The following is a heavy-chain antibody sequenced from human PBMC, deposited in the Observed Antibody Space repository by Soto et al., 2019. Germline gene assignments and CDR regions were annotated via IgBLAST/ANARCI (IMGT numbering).Heavy chain of an antibody. Sequence: PVKVSCKASGATFSTFAISWVRQAPGKGLEWMGGIIPIFGTANYAQKFQGRVTITADESTSTAYMELSSLRSEDTAVYYCARAAYYDILTDSKDAFDIWGQGTMVTVSS. CDR1: GATFSTFA. CDR2: IIPIFGTA. CDR3: ARAAYYDILTDSKDAFDI. J-gene: IGHJ3*02. D-gene: IGHD3-9*01. V-gene: IGHV1-69*13.